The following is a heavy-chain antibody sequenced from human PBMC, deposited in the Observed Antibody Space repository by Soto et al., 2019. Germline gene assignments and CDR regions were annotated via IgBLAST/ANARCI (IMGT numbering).Heavy chain of an antibody. Sequence: PGGSLRLSCAASGFTFSNFEMHWVRQVPGKGLEWVADIWYDGSNKNYADFVKGRFTISRDNSKNTLSLQMNSLRAEETAVYYCARGPGRPPLRNYGMDVWGQGTTVTVSS. CDR1: GFTFSNFE. V-gene: IGHV3-33*08. J-gene: IGHJ6*02. CDR3: ARGPGRPPLRNYGMDV. CDR2: IWYDGSNK.